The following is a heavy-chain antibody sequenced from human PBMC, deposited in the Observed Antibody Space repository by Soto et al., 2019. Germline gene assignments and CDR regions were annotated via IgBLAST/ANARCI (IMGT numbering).Heavy chain of an antibody. CDR2: IYYSGNT. V-gene: IGHV4-39*01. CDR1: GGSISSSDHY. J-gene: IGHJ4*02. CDR3: ARQIGRRTWCFEY. D-gene: IGHD6-13*01. Sequence: SETLSLTCTVSGGSISSSDHYWGWIRQPPGKGLEWIGSIYYSGNTYYNPSLKSRVTMSVDTSKNQFSLNLSSATAADTAVYYCARQIGRRTWCFEYWGQGTLVTVSS.